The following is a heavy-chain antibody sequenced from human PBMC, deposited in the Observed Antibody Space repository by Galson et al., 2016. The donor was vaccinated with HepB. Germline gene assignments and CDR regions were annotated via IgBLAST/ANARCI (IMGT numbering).Heavy chain of an antibody. CDR3: AADSSLGAFDI. V-gene: IGHV1-58*01. CDR1: GFAFSTSA. CDR2: LVVGSGNT. D-gene: IGHD7-27*01. J-gene: IGHJ3*02. Sequence: SVKVSCKASGFAFSTSAVQWVRQARGLRLELIGWLVVGSGNTHNAQKFQERVTITRDMSTSTAYMELSSLRSEDTAVYYCAADSSLGAFDIWGQGTLVTVSS.